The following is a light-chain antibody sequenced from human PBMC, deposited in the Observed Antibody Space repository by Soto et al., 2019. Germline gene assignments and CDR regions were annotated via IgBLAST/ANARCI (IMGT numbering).Light chain of an antibody. CDR2: KAF. CDR1: QSINNW. CDR3: QQYNSYPWT. Sequence: DIPMTQSPSTLSASVGDRVTITCRASQSINNWLAWYQQKPGKAPKLLIYKAFSLESGVPSRFSGRGSGTEFTLTISSLQPDDFATYYCQQYNSYPWTFGQGTKVEIK. J-gene: IGKJ1*01. V-gene: IGKV1-5*03.